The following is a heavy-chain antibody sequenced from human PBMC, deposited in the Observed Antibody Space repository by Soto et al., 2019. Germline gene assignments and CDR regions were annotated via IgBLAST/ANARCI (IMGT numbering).Heavy chain of an antibody. Sequence: PXESLNISCKGSGHIFSNYWIAWVRQMPGKGLEWMGIIYPGDSDTRYSPSFQGQVTITVDKSINTAMYYCARQRLWGTSGYYYFENWGQGTLVTVSS. CDR1: GHIFSNYW. CDR3: FEN. V-gene: IGHV5-51*01. CDR2: IYPGDSDT. J-gene: IGHJ4*02. D-gene: IGHD3-22*01.